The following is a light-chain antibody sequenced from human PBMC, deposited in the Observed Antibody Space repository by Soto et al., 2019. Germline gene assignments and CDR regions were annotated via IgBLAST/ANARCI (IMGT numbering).Light chain of an antibody. Sequence: EIVLTQSPATLSLSPGEGATLSCRASQSVGRYLAWYQQKPGQAPRLLIYDASKRATGIAARFSGSASGTDYTLTISSLEPEDFAVYYCQQRSDWPSTFGGGTKVQIK. CDR1: QSVGRY. CDR3: QQRSDWPST. J-gene: IGKJ4*01. CDR2: DAS. V-gene: IGKV3-11*01.